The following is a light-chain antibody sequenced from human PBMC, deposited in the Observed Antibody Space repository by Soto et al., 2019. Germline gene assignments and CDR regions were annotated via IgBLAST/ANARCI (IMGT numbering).Light chain of an antibody. CDR2: GAS. J-gene: IGKJ4*01. CDR1: QTIRKY. V-gene: IGKV1-39*01. CDR3: QQSFTSPNT. Sequence: DIQMTQSPSSLSASLGDRVTITCRASQTIRKYLSWYQQNPGTAPRLLIYGASTLQNGIPPRFSGIGSGTDFTLIIDNLQPEDSATYYCQQSFTSPNTFGGGTKIQI.